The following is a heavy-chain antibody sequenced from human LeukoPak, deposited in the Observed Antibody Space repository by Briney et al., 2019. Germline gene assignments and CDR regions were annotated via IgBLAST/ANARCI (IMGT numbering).Heavy chain of an antibody. CDR1: GYTFTSYG. V-gene: IGHV1-18*01. CDR2: ISAYNGNT. J-gene: IGHJ4*02. D-gene: IGHD3-9*01. Sequence: GASVKVSCKASGYTFTSYGISWVRQAPGQGLEWMGWISAYNGNTNYAQKLQGRVTMTTDTSTSTAYMELRSLRSDDTAVYYYARGDDILTGYFRGFDYWGQGTLVTVSS. CDR3: ARGDDILTGYFRGFDY.